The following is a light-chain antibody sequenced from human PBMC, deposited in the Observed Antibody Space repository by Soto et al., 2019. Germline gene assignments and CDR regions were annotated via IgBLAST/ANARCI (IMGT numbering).Light chain of an antibody. CDR2: GAS. V-gene: IGKV3-15*01. J-gene: IGKJ2*01. Sequence: EVVLTQSPATLSVSQGDRATLSCRASQSVSRNLAWYQQKPGQAPRLLIYGASTRATGVPARFSGSGSATEFTLSIGSLQSEDVAVYYCQQYGDWPPETFGQGTKLEI. CDR3: QQYGDWPPET. CDR1: QSVSRN.